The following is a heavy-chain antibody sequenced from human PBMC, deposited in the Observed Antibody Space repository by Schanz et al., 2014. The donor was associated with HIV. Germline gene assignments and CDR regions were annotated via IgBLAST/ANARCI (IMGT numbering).Heavy chain of an antibody. Sequence: QVQLVQSGAEGRKPGASVKVSCKASGYTFPDYYIHWVRQAPGQGLEWMGWIHPSSGGTNLAQKFQGRVTMTRDTSINTAYMELTSLRPEDTAVYYCARRRGWGSYRYFPYGLDVWGQGTTVTVSS. CDR1: GYTFPDYY. J-gene: IGHJ6*02. V-gene: IGHV1-2*02. CDR2: IHPSSGGT. CDR3: ARRRGWGSYRYFPYGLDV. D-gene: IGHD3-16*02.